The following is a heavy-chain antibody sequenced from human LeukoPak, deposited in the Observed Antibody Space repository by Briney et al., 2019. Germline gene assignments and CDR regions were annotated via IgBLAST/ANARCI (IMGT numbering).Heavy chain of an antibody. J-gene: IGHJ4*02. CDR2: ISGSGGNT. V-gene: IGHV3-23*01. CDR1: GFTFSSYA. Sequence: GGSLRLSCAASGFTFSSYAMSWVRQAPGKGLEWVSAISGSGGNTYYADSVKGRFTISRDNSKNTLYLQMNSLSAEDTAVYYCAKDPRGDCSGGGCYYLDYWGQGTLVTVSS. CDR3: AKDPRGDCSGGGCYYLDY. D-gene: IGHD2-15*01.